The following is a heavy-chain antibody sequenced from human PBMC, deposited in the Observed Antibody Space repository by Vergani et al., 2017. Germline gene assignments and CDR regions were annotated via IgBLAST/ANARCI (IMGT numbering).Heavy chain of an antibody. Sequence: QVQLVQPGAEVKKPGASVKVSCKASGYTFTSYYLHGVRQVPGQGLEWMGIINPSGGSTSYAQQFQGRVTMTRDTSTSTVYMELSSLRSEDTAVDYCAGDREWLVPMTFDDWGQGTLVTVSS. J-gene: IGHJ4*02. D-gene: IGHD6-19*01. V-gene: IGHV1-46*01. CDR2: INPSGGST. CDR1: GYTFTSYY. CDR3: AGDREWLVPMTFDD.